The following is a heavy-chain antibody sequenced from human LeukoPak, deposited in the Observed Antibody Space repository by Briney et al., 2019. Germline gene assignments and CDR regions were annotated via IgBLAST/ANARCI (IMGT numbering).Heavy chain of an antibody. CDR3: ARRGITISGVLVYHYSGLDV. Sequence: GGSLRLSCAGPGFTFSSHWMNWVRQAPGKGLEWVASIKDDGSEKHYVDSVSGRFTISRDNAKNSLHLQMSSLRAEDTAVYYCARRGITISGVLVYHYSGLDVWGQGTTVTVSS. V-gene: IGHV3-7*01. CDR1: GFTFSSHW. CDR2: IKDDGSEK. J-gene: IGHJ6*02. D-gene: IGHD3-3*01.